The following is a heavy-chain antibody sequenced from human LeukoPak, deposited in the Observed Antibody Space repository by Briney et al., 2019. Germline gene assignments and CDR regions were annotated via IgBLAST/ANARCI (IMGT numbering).Heavy chain of an antibody. Sequence: PSETLSLTCTVSGGSVSGYYWSWIRQPPGKGLERIGFIYYSGTTSYNPSLKSRVTISVDTSKDQFSLKLSSVSAADTAVYYCARGSIAAAGSDNIDYWGQGTLVTVSS. J-gene: IGHJ4*02. V-gene: IGHV4-59*02. CDR1: GGSVSGYY. D-gene: IGHD6-13*01. CDR2: IYYSGTT. CDR3: ARGSIAAAGSDNIDY.